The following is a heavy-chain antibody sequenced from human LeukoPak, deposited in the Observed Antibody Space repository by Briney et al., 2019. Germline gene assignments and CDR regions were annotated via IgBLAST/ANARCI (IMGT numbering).Heavy chain of an antibody. CDR2: ISSSGSTI. D-gene: IGHD5-18*01. CDR1: GFTFSSYE. J-gene: IGHJ4*02. CDR3: ARIYSYGSDY. V-gene: IGHV3-48*03. Sequence: GGSLRLSCAASGFTFSSYEMNWVRQAPGKGLEWVSYISSSGSTIYYAESVKGRFTISRDNAKNSLYLQMNSLRAEDTAVYYCARIYSYGSDYWGQGTLVTVSS.